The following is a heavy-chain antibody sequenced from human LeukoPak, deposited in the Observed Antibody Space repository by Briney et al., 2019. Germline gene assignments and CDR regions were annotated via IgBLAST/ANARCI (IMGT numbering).Heavy chain of an antibody. CDR3: ARPADDGFDI. V-gene: IGHV4-39*07. Sequence: PSETLSLTCTVSGGSISSSSYYWGWIRQPPGKGLEWIGSIYYSGSTNYNPSLKSRVTMSVDTSKNQFSLKLSSVTAADTAVYYCARPADDGFDIWGQGTMVTVSA. D-gene: IGHD6-25*01. CDR2: IYYSGST. CDR1: GGSISSSSYY. J-gene: IGHJ3*02.